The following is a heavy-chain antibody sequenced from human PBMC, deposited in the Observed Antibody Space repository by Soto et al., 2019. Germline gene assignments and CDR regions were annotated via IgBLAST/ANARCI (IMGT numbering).Heavy chain of an antibody. V-gene: IGHV1-3*01. Sequence: QVRLVQSGAEVKKPGASVKVSCWASGYTFTSYAMHWVRQAPGERLEWIGWINAGSGNTKYSQKFQDRVTITRDSSASTAYLEPSTLRSDDTAVYFCARDGGERVTGDCDYWGQGTPVTVSS. D-gene: IGHD3-16*01. J-gene: IGHJ4*02. CDR1: GYTFTSYA. CDR2: INAGSGNT. CDR3: ARDGGERVTGDCDY.